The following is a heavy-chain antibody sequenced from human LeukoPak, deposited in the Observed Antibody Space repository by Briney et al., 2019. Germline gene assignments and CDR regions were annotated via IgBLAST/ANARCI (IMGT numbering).Heavy chain of an antibody. V-gene: IGHV3-21*06. CDR3: ARDMTTATTCYLQH. CDR1: GFTFSDYS. D-gene: IGHD4-17*01. CDR2: ISTRSTYR. J-gene: IGHJ1*01. Sequence: VGSLRLSCAASGFTFSDYSMNWVRQAPGNGLEWCSSISTRSTYRYYADSLKGRFTISRDNAKNSLCLQMNSLRAEDTAVYYCARDMTTATTCYLQHWGQGTLVTVSS.